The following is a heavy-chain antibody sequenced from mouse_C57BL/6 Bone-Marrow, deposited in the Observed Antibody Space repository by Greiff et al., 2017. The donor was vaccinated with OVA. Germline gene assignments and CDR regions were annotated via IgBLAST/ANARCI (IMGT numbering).Heavy chain of an antibody. Sequence: EVQVVESGGGLVQPGGSLSLSCAASGFTFTDYYMSWVRQSPGKALEWLGFIRNKANGSTTEYSAYVKGRFTISRDHSQSILYLPMHALRAEDSATYYCARIWDTRGPYYFDYWGQGTTLTVSS. J-gene: IGHJ2*01. V-gene: IGHV7-3*01. D-gene: IGHD4-1*01. CDR3: ARIWDTRGPYYFDY. CDR2: IRNKANGSTT. CDR1: GFTFTDYY.